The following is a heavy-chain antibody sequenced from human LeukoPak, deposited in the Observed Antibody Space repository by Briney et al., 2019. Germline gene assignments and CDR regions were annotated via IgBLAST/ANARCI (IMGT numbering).Heavy chain of an antibody. CDR3: ARGPWSGYYTGIDY. V-gene: IGHV3-11*04. Sequence: PGGSLRLSCAASGFTFSDYYMSWIRQAPGKGLEWVSYISSSSSTIYYADSVKGRFTISRDNAKNSLYLQMNSLRDEDTAVYYCARGPWSGYYTGIDYWGQGTLVTVSS. J-gene: IGHJ4*02. D-gene: IGHD3-3*01. CDR2: ISSSSSTI. CDR1: GFTFSDYY.